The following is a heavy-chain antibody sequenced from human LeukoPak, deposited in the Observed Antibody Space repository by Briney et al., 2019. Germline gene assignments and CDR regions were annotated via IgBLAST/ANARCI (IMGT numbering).Heavy chain of an antibody. CDR3: ARSVVAATETFDY. CDR1: GFTFSSHW. D-gene: IGHD2-15*01. Sequence: GGSLRLSCAASGFTFSSHWMSWVRQAPGKGLEWVANIKKDGSEKYYVDSVKGRFTISRDNAKNSLYLQMNSLRAEDTAVYYCARSVVAATETFDYWGQGTLVTVSS. CDR2: IKKDGSEK. J-gene: IGHJ4*02. V-gene: IGHV3-7*01.